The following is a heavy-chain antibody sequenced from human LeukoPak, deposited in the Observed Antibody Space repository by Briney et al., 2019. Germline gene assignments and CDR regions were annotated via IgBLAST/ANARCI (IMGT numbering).Heavy chain of an antibody. Sequence: SETLSLTCTVSGGSISSSSYYWGWIRQPPGKGLKWIGSIYYSGSTYYNPSFKSRVTISVDRSKNQFSLKLSSVTAADTAVYYCARVPGSGYIDYWGQGTLVTVSS. J-gene: IGHJ4*02. CDR2: IYYSGST. CDR3: ARVPGSGYIDY. CDR1: GGSISSSSYY. V-gene: IGHV4-39*07. D-gene: IGHD3-22*01.